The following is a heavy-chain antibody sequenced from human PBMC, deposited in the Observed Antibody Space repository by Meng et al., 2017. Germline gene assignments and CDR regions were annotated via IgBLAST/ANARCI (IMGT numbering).Heavy chain of an antibody. J-gene: IGHJ5*02. Sequence: ASVKVSCKASGYTFTSYYMHWVRQAPGQGLEWMGIINPNSGSTNYAQKFQGRVTMTRDTSTSTVYMELSSLRSEDTAVYYCAREGDKGSGGNRWFDPWGQGTLVTVSS. D-gene: IGHD4-23*01. CDR2: INPNSGST. V-gene: IGHV1-46*01. CDR3: AREGDKGSGGNRWFDP. CDR1: GYTFTSYY.